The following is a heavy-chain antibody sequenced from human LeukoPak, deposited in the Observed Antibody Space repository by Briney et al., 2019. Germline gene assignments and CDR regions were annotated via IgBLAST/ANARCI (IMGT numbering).Heavy chain of an antibody. CDR2: ISGSGGST. CDR3: ASSITEGMVAAPDAFDI. J-gene: IGHJ3*02. V-gene: IGHV3-23*01. CDR1: GFTFSSYA. D-gene: IGHD2-15*01. Sequence: GGSLRLSCAASGFTFSSYAMSWVRQAPGKGLEWVSAISGSGGSTYYADSVKGRFTISRDNAKNSLYLQMNSLRAEDTAVYYCASSITEGMVAAPDAFDIWGQGTMVTVSS.